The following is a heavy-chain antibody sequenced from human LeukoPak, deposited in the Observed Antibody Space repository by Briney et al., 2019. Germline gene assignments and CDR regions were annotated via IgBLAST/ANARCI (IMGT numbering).Heavy chain of an antibody. J-gene: IGHJ6*02. D-gene: IGHD4-23*01. V-gene: IGHV1-24*01. CDR2: FDPEDGET. CDR3: ATDRHYGGNSGYYYYGMDV. CDR1: GYTLTELS. Sequence: SVKVSCKVSGYTLTELSMHWVRQAPGKGLEWMGGFDPEDGETIYAQKFQGRVTMTEDTSTDTTYMELSSLRSEDTAVYYCATDRHYGGNSGYYYYGMDVWGQGTTVTVSS.